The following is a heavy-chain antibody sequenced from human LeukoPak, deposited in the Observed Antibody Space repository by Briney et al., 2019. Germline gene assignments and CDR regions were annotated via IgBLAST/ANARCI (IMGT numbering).Heavy chain of an antibody. V-gene: IGHV3-33*08. CDR3: ARNVNHWNHVDC. CDR1: GFTFSSYG. D-gene: IGHD1-1*01. Sequence: PGRSLRLSCAASGFTFSSYGMHWVRQAPGKGLEWVTFIYNDGSQEYYADSVKSRFSISRDNSKNTLYLQMNSLRDEDTAIYYCARNVNHWNHVDCWGQGTRVTVSS. CDR2: IYNDGSQE. J-gene: IGHJ4*02.